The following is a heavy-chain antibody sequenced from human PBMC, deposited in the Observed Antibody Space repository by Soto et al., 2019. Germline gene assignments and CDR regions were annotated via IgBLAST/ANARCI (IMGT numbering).Heavy chain of an antibody. Sequence: EVQLVESGGGLVKPGGSLRLSCAASGFTFSSYSMNWVRQAPGKGLEWVSSISSSSSYVYYADSVKGRFTISRDNAKISPYLQRNSPRAEDTAVYYCARNWGGEGTFAYWGQGTLVTVSS. CDR1: GFTFSSYS. J-gene: IGHJ4*02. CDR2: ISSSSSYV. CDR3: ARNWGGEGTFAY. V-gene: IGHV3-21*01. D-gene: IGHD2-21*01.